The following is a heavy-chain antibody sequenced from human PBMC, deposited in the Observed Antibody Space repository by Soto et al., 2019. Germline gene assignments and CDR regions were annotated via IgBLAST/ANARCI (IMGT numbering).Heavy chain of an antibody. Sequence: QERLVQSGAVVRKPGSSVKVSCKVTGGTSTRYAINWVRQAPGQGLEWMGGIVPMFGTSKYAQKFQGRVTITADTSTNIAYMELRSLRSEDTAVYQCNRGSEYDFWSGYLWGQGTLVSVSS. CDR1: GGTSTRYA. V-gene: IGHV1-69*06. D-gene: IGHD3-3*01. CDR2: IVPMFGTS. J-gene: IGHJ4*02. CDR3: NRGSEYDFWSGYL.